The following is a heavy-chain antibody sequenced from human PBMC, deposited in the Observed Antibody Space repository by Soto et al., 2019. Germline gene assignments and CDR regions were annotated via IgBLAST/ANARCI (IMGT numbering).Heavy chain of an antibody. Sequence: GGSLRLSCAASGFTFSSYWMHWVRQAPGKGLVWVSRINSDGSSTSYADSVKGRFTISRDNAKNTLYLQMNSLRAEDTAVYYCARAGARLRRYGMDVWGQGTPVTVSS. CDR3: ARAGARLRRYGMDV. CDR2: INSDGSST. J-gene: IGHJ6*02. CDR1: GFTFSSYW. V-gene: IGHV3-74*01. D-gene: IGHD4-17*01.